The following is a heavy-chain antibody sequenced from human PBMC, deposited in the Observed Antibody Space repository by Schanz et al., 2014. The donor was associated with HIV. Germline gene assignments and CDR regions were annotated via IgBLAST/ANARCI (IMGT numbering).Heavy chain of an antibody. D-gene: IGHD3-10*01. CDR2: IWYDGSNT. V-gene: IGHV3-33*01. Sequence: QVQLVESGGGVVQPGRSLRLSCAASGFTFSSYGMHWVRQAPGKGLEWVAVIWYDGSNTYYGDSVKGRFTISRDNSKNTLYLQMNSLRAEDTAVYYCARVFGRTYGLPDYWGQGTLVTVSS. J-gene: IGHJ4*02. CDR1: GFTFSSYG. CDR3: ARVFGRTYGLPDY.